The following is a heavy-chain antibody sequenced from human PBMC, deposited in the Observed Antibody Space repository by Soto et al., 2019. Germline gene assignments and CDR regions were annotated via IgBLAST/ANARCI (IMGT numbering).Heavy chain of an antibody. CDR3: ARDRGGFDS. V-gene: IGHV1-18*01. CDR2: ISPYNGNT. D-gene: IGHD3-10*01. CDR1: GYTFTNYG. J-gene: IGHJ4*02. Sequence: QVQLVQSGVEVKKPGASVKVSCKTSGYTFTNYGVSWVRQAPGQGLEWMGWISPYNGNTKYAQKFQGRVTLTADTSTNTANMDLRSLRSDHTAVYYCARDRGGFDSWGQGTLVTVSS.